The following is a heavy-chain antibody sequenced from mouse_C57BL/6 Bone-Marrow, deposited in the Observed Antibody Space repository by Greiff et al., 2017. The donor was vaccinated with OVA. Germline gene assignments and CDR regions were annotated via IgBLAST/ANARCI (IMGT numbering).Heavy chain of an antibody. Sequence: EVQLQQSGPELVKPGASVKISCKASGYTFTDYYMNWVKQSHGKSLEWIGDINPNNGGTSYNQKFKGKATLTVDKFSSTAYMELRSLTSEDSAVYYCAREIRGLYYYGSSYGGFAYWGQGTLVTVSA. CDR1: GYTFTDYY. CDR2: INPNNGGT. CDR3: AREIRGLYYYGSSYGGFAY. V-gene: IGHV1-26*01. J-gene: IGHJ3*01. D-gene: IGHD1-1*01.